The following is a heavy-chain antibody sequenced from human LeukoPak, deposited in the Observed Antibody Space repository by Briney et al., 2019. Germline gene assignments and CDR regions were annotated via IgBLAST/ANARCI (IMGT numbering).Heavy chain of an antibody. D-gene: IGHD6-13*01. CDR3: AKEAAAGPENYFDY. Sequence: GGSLRLSCAASGFTFSSYGMHWVRQAPGKGLEWVAFIRYDGSNKYYADSVKGRFTISRDNSKNTLYLQMNSLRAEDTAVYYCAKEAAAGPENYFDYWGQGTLVTVSS. J-gene: IGHJ4*02. CDR1: GFTFSSYG. CDR2: IRYDGSNK. V-gene: IGHV3-30*02.